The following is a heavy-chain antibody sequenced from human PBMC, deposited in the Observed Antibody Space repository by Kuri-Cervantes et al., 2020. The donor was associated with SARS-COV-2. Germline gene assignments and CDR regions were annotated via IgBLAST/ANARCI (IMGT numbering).Heavy chain of an antibody. Sequence: GGSLRLSCEASGFILSNYWMSWVRQAPGKGLEWVANIKQDGSEEFYVDSVKGRFTVSRDTAKKSLFLQMNSLRAEDTAVYYCARASFDFWSGYYTGYFFDYWGPGTLVTVSS. D-gene: IGHD3-3*01. V-gene: IGHV3-7*01. CDR2: IKQDGSEE. CDR3: ARASFDFWSGYYTGYFFDY. J-gene: IGHJ4*02. CDR1: GFILSNYW.